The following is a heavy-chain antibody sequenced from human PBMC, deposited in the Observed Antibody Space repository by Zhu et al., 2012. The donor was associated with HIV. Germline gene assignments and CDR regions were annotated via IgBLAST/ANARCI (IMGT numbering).Heavy chain of an antibody. V-gene: IGHV4-4*02. CDR3: AGRTNGHWILGY. CDR2: IYHTGST. J-gene: IGHJ4*02. CDR1: GGSISSSTW. D-gene: IGHD1-1*01. Sequence: QVQLQESGPGLVKPSGTLSLTCAVSGGSISSSTWWTWVRQPPGKGLEWIGEIYHTGSTNYNPSLESRVTISVDKSNNQFSLELTSVTAADTAIYDCAGRTNGHWILGYWGQGTLVTVSS.